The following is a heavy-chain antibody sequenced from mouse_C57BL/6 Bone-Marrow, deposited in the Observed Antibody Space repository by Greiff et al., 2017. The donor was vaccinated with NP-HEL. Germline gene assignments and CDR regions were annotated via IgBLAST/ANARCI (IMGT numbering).Heavy chain of an antibody. D-gene: IGHD4-1*02. V-gene: IGHV1-19*01. CDR2: INPYNGGT. CDR3: ARLGNWSWFAY. J-gene: IGHJ3*01. CDR1: GYTFTDYY. Sequence: EVKLMESGPVLVKPGASVKMSCKASGYTFTDYYMNWVKQSHGKSLEWIGVINPYNGGTSYNQKFKGKATLTVDKSSSTAYMELNSLTSEDSAVYYCARLGNWSWFAYWGQGTLVTVSA.